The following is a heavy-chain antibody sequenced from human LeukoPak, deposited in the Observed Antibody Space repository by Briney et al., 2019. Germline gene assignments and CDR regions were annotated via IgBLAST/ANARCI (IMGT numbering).Heavy chain of an antibody. CDR2: ISYDGSNK. CDR1: GFTFSSYG. V-gene: IGHV3-30*18. CDR3: AKEDGYNFPYYYYGMDV. Sequence: GGSLRLSCAASGFTFSSYGMHWVRQAPGKGLEWVAVISYDGSNKYYVDSVKGRFTISRHNSKNTLYLQMNSLRAEDTAVYYCAKEDGYNFPYYYYGMDVWGQGTTVTVSS. J-gene: IGHJ6*02. D-gene: IGHD5-24*01.